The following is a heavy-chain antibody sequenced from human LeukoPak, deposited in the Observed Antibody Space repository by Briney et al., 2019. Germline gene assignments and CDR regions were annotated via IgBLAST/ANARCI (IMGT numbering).Heavy chain of an antibody. J-gene: IGHJ5*02. V-gene: IGHV4-34*01. Sequence: PSETLSLTCAVYGGSFSGYYWSWIRQPPGKGLEWIGEINHSGSTNYNPSLKSRVTISVDTSKNQFSLKLSSVTAADTAVYYCARGLGRIAVSHGFDPWGQRTLVTVSS. CDR1: GGSFSGYY. CDR3: ARGLGRIAVSHGFDP. D-gene: IGHD6-19*01. CDR2: INHSGST.